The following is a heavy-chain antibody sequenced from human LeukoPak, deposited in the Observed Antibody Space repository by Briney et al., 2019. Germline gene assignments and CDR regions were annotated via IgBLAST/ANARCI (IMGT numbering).Heavy chain of an antibody. J-gene: IGHJ3*02. Sequence: PGGSLRLSCAASGFTFSSYAMSWVRQAPGKGLEWVSAISGSGGSTYYADSVKGRFTISRDNSKNTLYLQMNSLRAEDTAVYYCARDSDMAGYYYDSSGYGAFDIWGQGTMVTVSS. CDR3: ARDSDMAGYYYDSSGYGAFDI. CDR2: ISGSGGST. CDR1: GFTFSSYA. D-gene: IGHD3-22*01. V-gene: IGHV3-23*01.